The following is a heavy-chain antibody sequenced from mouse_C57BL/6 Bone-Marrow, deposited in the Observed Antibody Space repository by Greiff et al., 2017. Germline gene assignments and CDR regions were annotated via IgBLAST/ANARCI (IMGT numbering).Heavy chain of an antibody. V-gene: IGHV1-81*01. J-gene: IGHJ1*03. CDR3: ARSGDYYGSSYWYFDV. Sequence: VQLVESGAELARPGASVKLSCKASGYTFTSYGISWVKQRTGQGLEWIGEIYPRSGNTYYNEKFKGKATLTADKSSSTAYMELRSLTSEDSAVYFCARSGDYYGSSYWYFDVWGTGTTVTVSS. CDR2: IYPRSGNT. D-gene: IGHD1-1*01. CDR1: GYTFTSYG.